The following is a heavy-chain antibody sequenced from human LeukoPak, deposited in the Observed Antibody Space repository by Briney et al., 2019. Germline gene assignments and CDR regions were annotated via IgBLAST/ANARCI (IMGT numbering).Heavy chain of an antibody. Sequence: PGGSLRLSCAASGFTFSSYAMSWVRQAPGKGLEWVSAISGSGGSTYYADSVKGRFTISRDNSKNTLFLQMNSLRAEDTAVYYCARDYTGEDAFDIWGQGTLVTVSS. CDR1: GFTFSSYA. J-gene: IGHJ3*02. D-gene: IGHD3-10*01. V-gene: IGHV3-23*01. CDR2: ISGSGGST. CDR3: ARDYTGEDAFDI.